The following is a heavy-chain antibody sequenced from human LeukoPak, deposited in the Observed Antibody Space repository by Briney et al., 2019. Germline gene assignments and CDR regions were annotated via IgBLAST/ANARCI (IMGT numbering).Heavy chain of an antibody. V-gene: IGHV4-61*02. CDR3: AREGGALDP. Sequence: SETLSLTCTVSGGSISSGSYYWSWIRQPAGKGLEWIGRINTSGSTNYNPSLKSRVTISVDTSKNQFSLKLSSVTAADTAVYYCAREGGALDPWGQGTLVTVSS. CDR1: GGSISSGSYY. D-gene: IGHD1-26*01. CDR2: INTSGST. J-gene: IGHJ5*02.